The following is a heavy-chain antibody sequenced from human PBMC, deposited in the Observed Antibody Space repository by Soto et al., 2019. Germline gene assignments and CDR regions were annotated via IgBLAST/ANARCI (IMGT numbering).Heavy chain of an antibody. V-gene: IGHV1-69*02. CDR3: ARLVVPAAISYVMDV. J-gene: IGHJ6*02. D-gene: IGHD2-2*01. Sequence: SVKVSCKASGGTFSSYTISWVRQAPGQGLEWMGRIIPILGIANYAQKFQGRVTITADKSTSTAYMELSSLRSEDTPVYYCARLVVPAAISYVMDVWGQGTTVTVSS. CDR2: IIPILGIA. CDR1: GGTFSSYT.